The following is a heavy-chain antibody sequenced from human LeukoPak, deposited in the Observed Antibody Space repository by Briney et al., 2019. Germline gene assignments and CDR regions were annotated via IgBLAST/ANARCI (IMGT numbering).Heavy chain of an antibody. CDR1: GGSFSGYY. Sequence: SETLSLTCAVYGGSFSGYYWSWIRQPPGKGLEWIGEINHSGSTNYNPSLKSRVTISVDTSKNQFSLKLSPVTAADTAVYYCATRSYSSSCGWFDPWGQGTLVTVSS. V-gene: IGHV4-34*01. CDR3: ATRSYSSSCGWFDP. J-gene: IGHJ5*02. D-gene: IGHD6-13*01. CDR2: INHSGST.